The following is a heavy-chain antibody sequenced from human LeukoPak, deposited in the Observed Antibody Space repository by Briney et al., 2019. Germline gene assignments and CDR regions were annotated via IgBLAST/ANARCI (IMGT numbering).Heavy chain of an antibody. CDR1: GYTFTSYD. CDR2: MNPNSGNT. D-gene: IGHD6-19*01. J-gene: IGHJ4*02. Sequence: ASVKVSCKASGYTFTSYDINWVRQATGQGLEWMGWMNPNSGNTGYAQKFQGRVTMTRDTSISAAYMELSRLRSDDTAVYYCARDLAVAGTMVEFDYWGQGTLVTVSS. CDR3: ARDLAVAGTMVEFDY. V-gene: IGHV1-8*01.